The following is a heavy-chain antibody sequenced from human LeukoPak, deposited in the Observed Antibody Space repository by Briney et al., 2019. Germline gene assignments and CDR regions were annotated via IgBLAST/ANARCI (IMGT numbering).Heavy chain of an antibody. CDR3: ARTDIYYPYDTFDI. D-gene: IGHD1-26*01. V-gene: IGHV4-39*07. J-gene: IGHJ3*02. CDR1: GGSISSDY. CDR2: IYFGGST. Sequence: KASETLSLTCTISGGSISSDYWGWIRQPPGKGLEWIGNIYFGGSTYYNPSLKSRVTISIDTFKKHFSLKLSSVTAADTAVYYCARTDIYYPYDTFDIWGQGTMVTVSS.